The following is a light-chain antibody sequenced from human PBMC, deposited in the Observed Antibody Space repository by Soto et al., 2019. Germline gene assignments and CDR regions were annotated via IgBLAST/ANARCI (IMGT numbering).Light chain of an antibody. J-gene: IGKJ4*01. Sequence: DIHMTQSPSTLSASVGDRVTITCRASQSINNWMAWYQQKPGKAPKVLIYDASSLKSEVPSRFSASASGTEFTLTIISLQPDDFATYYCQQHDSYFGGGTKVEIK. CDR2: DAS. V-gene: IGKV1-5*01. CDR3: QQHDSY. CDR1: QSINNW.